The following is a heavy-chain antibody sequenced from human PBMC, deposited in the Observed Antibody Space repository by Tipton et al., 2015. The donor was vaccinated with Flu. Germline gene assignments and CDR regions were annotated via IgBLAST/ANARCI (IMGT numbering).Heavy chain of an antibody. J-gene: IGHJ5*02. CDR2: IFPTGTT. CDR1: GDSIRSDYY. D-gene: IGHD4-11*01. V-gene: IGHV4-38-2*02. CDR3: ARRDYSNYVSDPKNWFDP. Sequence: LRLSCTISGDSIRSDYYWGWIRQPPGKGLEWIGHIFPTGTTYHKPSLKSRVTISINTSKNQLSLKVFSVAAADTAVYYCARRDYSNYVSDPKNWFDPWGQGILVTVSS.